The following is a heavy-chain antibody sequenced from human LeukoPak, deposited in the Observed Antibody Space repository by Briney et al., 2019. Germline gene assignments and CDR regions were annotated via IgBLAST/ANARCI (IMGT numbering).Heavy chain of an antibody. CDR3: ARVVGGSYYSANCFDY. V-gene: IGHV1-18*01. CDR2: ISAYNGNT. D-gene: IGHD1-26*01. Sequence: GASVKVSCKPSGYTFTSCGICWVRQAPGQWLEWMGWISAYNGNTNYAQKFQGRVTMTTDTSTSTAYMELRSLRSDDTAVYYCARVVGGSYYSANCFDYWGQGTLVTVSS. J-gene: IGHJ4*02. CDR1: GYTFTSCG.